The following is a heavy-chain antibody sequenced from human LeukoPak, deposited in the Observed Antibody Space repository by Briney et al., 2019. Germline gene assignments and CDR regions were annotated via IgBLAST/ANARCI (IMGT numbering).Heavy chain of an antibody. CDR3: AKGHFDNWYYFDY. D-gene: IGHD1-1*01. CDR2: ISYDGSNK. V-gene: IGHV3-30*18. J-gene: IGHJ4*02. CDR1: GLTFSSYG. Sequence: GGSLRLSCEASGLTFSSYGMHWVRQAPGRGLEGVAVISYDGSNKYYADSVKGRFTISRDNSRNTLYLQMSSLRAEDTAVYYCAKGHFDNWYYFDYWGQGALVTVSS.